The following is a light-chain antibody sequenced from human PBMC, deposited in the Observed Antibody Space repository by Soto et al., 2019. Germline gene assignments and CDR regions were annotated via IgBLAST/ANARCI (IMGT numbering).Light chain of an antibody. V-gene: IGKV1-39*01. J-gene: IGKJ2*01. CDR1: QSISTY. CDR3: QQSYSTPYT. CDR2: AAS. Sequence: DIQMTQSPSSLSASIGDRVTIPCRASQSISTYLNWYQQKPGKAPNLLIYAASSLQSGVPSRFSGSGSGTDFTLTISSLQPEDFATYYCQQSYSTPYTFGQGTKPEIK.